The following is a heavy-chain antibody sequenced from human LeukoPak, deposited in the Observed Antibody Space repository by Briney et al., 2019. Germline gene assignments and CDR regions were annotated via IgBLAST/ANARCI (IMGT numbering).Heavy chain of an antibody. Sequence: GGSLGLSCAASGFTFSYYWMHWVRQAPGKGLVWVSRINSDGSSTSYADSVKGRFTISRDNAKNTLYLQMNSLRAEDTAVYYCARAQWGFRELSYFDYWGQGTLVTVSS. J-gene: IGHJ4*02. V-gene: IGHV3-74*01. CDR1: GFTFSYYW. D-gene: IGHD3-10*01. CDR2: INSDGSST. CDR3: ARAQWGFRELSYFDY.